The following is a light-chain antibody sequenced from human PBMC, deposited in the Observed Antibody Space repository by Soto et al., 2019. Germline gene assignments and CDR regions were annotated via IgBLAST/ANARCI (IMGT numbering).Light chain of an antibody. J-gene: IGKJ2*01. CDR3: QQSYMTFMYT. Sequence: DIQMTQSPSSLSASVGDRVTITCRASQSISTYLNWYQHKPGKAPKLLIYGAYSLQSGVPSRFSGSGSGTDITLTISSLQPEDFATYCCQQSYMTFMYTFGQGTKLEIK. CDR1: QSISTY. CDR2: GAY. V-gene: IGKV1-39*01.